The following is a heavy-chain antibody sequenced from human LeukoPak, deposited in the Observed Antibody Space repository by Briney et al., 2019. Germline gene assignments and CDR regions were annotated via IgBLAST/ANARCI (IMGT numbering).Heavy chain of an antibody. CDR2: IYYSGST. Sequence: SEILSLTCTVSGGSISSYYWSWIRQPPGKGLEWIGYIYYSGSTNYNPSLKSRVTISVDTSKNQFSLKLSSVTAADTAVYYCARRSGGFDYWGQGTLVAVSS. CDR1: GGSISSYY. D-gene: IGHD6-25*01. V-gene: IGHV4-59*12. CDR3: ARRSGGFDY. J-gene: IGHJ4*02.